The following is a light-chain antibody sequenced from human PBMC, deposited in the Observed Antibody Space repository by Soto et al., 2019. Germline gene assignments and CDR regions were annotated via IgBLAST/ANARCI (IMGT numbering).Light chain of an antibody. V-gene: IGKV3-20*01. CDR1: QSVSSTY. CDR2: GAT. CDR3: QQFGDSLT. Sequence: EIVLTQSPGTLSLSPGERATLSCRASQSVSSTYLVWYQQKPGQAPRLLIYGATSRASGIPDRLSGSGSGTDFTLTISRLEPEDFAVYYCQQFGDSLTFGPGTKVDI. J-gene: IGKJ3*01.